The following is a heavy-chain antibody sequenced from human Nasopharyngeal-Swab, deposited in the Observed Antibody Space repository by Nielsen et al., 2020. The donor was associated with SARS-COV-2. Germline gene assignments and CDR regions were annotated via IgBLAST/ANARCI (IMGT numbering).Heavy chain of an antibody. CDR3: AKDPLGEWELLFAFDI. Sequence: SLKISCAASGFTFDDYTMHWVRQAPGKGLEWVSGINWNSGRKGYADSVKGRFTISRDNAKNSLYLQMNSLRAEDTALYYCAKDPLGEWELLFAFDIWGQGTMVTVSS. CDR1: GFTFDDYT. D-gene: IGHD1-26*01. CDR2: INWNSGRK. V-gene: IGHV3-9*01. J-gene: IGHJ3*02.